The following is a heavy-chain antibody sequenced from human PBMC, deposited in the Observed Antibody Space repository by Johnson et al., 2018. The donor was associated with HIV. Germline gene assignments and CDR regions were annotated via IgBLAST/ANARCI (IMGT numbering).Heavy chain of an antibody. J-gene: IGHJ3*02. Sequence: VQVLESGGGLVQPGGSLRLSCAASGFTFSSYWMSWVRQAPGKGLEWVANIKQDGSEKYYVDSVKGRFTISRDNAKNSLYLQMNSLRAEDTAVYYCARESTIGAGLDAFDIWGQGTMVTVSS. V-gene: IGHV3-7*05. CDR3: ARESTIGAGLDAFDI. D-gene: IGHD5-12*01. CDR1: GFTFSSYW. CDR2: IKQDGSEK.